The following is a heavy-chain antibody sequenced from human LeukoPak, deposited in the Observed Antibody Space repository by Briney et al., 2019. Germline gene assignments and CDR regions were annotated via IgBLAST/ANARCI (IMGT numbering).Heavy chain of an antibody. CDR2: INHSGST. Sequence: SETLSLTCAVYGGSFSGYYWSWIRQPPWKGLEWIGEINHSGSTNYNPSLKSRVTISVDTSKNQFSLKLSSVTAADTAVYYCARRYYYGSGSYYRYYYYMDVWGKGTTVTVSS. D-gene: IGHD3-10*01. CDR1: GGSFSGYY. CDR3: ARRYYYGSGSYYRYYYYMDV. J-gene: IGHJ6*03. V-gene: IGHV4-34*01.